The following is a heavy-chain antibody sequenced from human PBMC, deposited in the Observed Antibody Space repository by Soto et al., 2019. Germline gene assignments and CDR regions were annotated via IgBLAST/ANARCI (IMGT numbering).Heavy chain of an antibody. CDR1: GFTFSNAW. CDR2: IKSKTDGGTT. Sequence: GGSLRLSCAASGFTFSNAWMNWVRQAPGKGLEWVGRIKSKTDGGTTDYAAPVKGRFTISRDDSKNTLYLQMNSLKTEDTAVYYCAKPSWYCGGDCYSIVPPNFDYWGQGTLVTVSS. J-gene: IGHJ4*02. CDR3: AKPSWYCGGDCYSIVPPNFDY. D-gene: IGHD2-21*02. V-gene: IGHV3-15*07.